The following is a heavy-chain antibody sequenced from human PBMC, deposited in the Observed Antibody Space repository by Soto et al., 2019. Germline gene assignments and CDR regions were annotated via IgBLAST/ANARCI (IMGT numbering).Heavy chain of an antibody. CDR1: GFTFSSYA. CDR2: ISGSGGST. V-gene: IGHV3-23*01. Sequence: EVQLLESGGGLVQPGGSLRLSCAASGFTFSSYAMSWVRQAPGKGLEWVSAISGSGGSTYYADSVKGRFTISRDNSKHTLYLQMNSLRAEDTAVYYCAKGTGYSSSWYCDYWGQGTLVTVSS. J-gene: IGHJ4*02. D-gene: IGHD6-13*01. CDR3: AKGTGYSSSWYCDY.